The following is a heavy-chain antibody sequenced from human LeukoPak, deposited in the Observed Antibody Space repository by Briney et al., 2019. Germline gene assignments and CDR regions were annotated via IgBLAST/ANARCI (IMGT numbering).Heavy chain of an antibody. CDR2: INAGNRNT. J-gene: IGHJ4*02. CDR3: ARTPSLGQWLVPPDY. Sequence: ASVKVSCKASGYTFINYTMHWVRQAPGQRLEWMGWINAGNRNTKYSQKFQGRVTITRDTSASTAYMELSSLRSEDTAVYYCARTPSLGQWLVPPDYWGQGTLVTVSS. V-gene: IGHV1-3*01. CDR1: GYTFINYT. D-gene: IGHD6-19*01.